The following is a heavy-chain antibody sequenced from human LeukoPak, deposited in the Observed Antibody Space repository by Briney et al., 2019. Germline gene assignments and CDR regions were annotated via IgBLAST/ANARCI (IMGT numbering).Heavy chain of an antibody. CDR2: IYDSGST. CDR1: GDSIRSYY. Sequence: PSETLSLTCTVSGDSIRSYYWSWIRQPPGKGLEWIGYIYDSGSTNYNPSLKSRVTISGDTSKNQFSLKLSSVTAADTAVYYCARFLARRAPFDYWGQGTLVTVSS. J-gene: IGHJ4*02. CDR3: ARFLARRAPFDY. D-gene: IGHD5-12*01. V-gene: IGHV4-59*01.